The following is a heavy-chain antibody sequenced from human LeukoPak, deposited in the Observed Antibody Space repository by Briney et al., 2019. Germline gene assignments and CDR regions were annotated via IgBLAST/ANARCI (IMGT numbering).Heavy chain of an antibody. CDR1: GFTFSSYG. Sequence: PGGSLRLSCAVSGFTFSSYGMHWVRQAPGKGLEWVAFIRHDGSNKYYAESVKGRFTISRDNSKNTLYLQMNSLRAEDTAVYYCAKDLIGRGFGELPPDYWGQGTLVTVSS. J-gene: IGHJ4*02. V-gene: IGHV3-30*02. D-gene: IGHD3-10*01. CDR3: AKDLIGRGFGELPPDY. CDR2: IRHDGSNK.